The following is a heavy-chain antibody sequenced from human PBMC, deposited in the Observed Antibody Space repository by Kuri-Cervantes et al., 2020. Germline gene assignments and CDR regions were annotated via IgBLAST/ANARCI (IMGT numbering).Heavy chain of an antibody. CDR3: AREGYSSSWYSALHFDY. CDR2: MNPNSGNT. Sequence: ASVKVSCKASGYTFTSYDINWVRQATGQGLEWMGWMNPNSGNTGYAQKFQGRVTITADESTSTAYMELSSLRSDDTAVYYCAREGYSSSWYSALHFDYWGQGTLVTVSS. V-gene: IGHV1-8*01. D-gene: IGHD6-13*01. J-gene: IGHJ4*02. CDR1: GYTFTSYD.